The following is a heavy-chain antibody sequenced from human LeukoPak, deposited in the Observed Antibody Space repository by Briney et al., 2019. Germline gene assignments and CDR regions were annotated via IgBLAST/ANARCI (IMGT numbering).Heavy chain of an antibody. D-gene: IGHD3-10*01. CDR3: ARAHRNRITMVRGVNFDY. Sequence: AGGSLRLSCAASGFTFSSYSMNWVRQAPGKGLEWGSSISISSSYIYYADSVNGRFTISRDNAKNSLYLQMNSLRAEDTAVYYCARAHRNRITMVRGVNFDYWGQGTLVTVSS. V-gene: IGHV3-21*01. CDR1: GFTFSSYS. J-gene: IGHJ4*02. CDR2: ISISSSYI.